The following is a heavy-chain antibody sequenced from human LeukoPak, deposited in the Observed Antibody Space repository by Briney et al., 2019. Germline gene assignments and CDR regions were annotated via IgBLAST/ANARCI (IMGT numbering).Heavy chain of an antibody. CDR2: IIPILGIA. V-gene: IGHV1-69*04. Sequence: SVKVSFKASGGTFSSYAISWVRQAPGQGLEWMGRIIPILGIANYAQKFQGRVTITADKSTSTAYMELSSLRSEDTAVYYCARHYDSSGHNWFDPWGQGTLVTVSS. CDR3: ARHYDSSGHNWFDP. J-gene: IGHJ5*02. D-gene: IGHD3-22*01. CDR1: GGTFSSYA.